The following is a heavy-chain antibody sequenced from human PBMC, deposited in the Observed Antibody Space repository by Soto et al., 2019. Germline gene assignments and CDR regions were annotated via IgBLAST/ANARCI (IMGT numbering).Heavy chain of an antibody. V-gene: IGHV1-18*01. CDR3: ARGSGDFWSGYYYYYYGMDV. Sequence: ASVKVSCKASGYTFTSYGISWLRQAPGQGLEWMGWISAYNGNTNYAQKLQGRVTMTTDTSTSTAYMELRSLRSDDTAVYYCARGSGDFWSGYYYYYYGMDVWGQGTTVTVSS. CDR2: ISAYNGNT. CDR1: GYTFTSYG. J-gene: IGHJ6*02. D-gene: IGHD3-3*01.